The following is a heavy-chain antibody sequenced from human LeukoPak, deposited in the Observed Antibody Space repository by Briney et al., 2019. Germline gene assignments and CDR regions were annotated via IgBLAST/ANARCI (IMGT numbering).Heavy chain of an antibody. CDR2: ISWNSGSI. Sequence: GGSLRLSCAASGFTFDDYAMHWVRQAPWKGLDWVSGISWNSGSIGYADSVKGRFTISRHNAKNSLYLQMNSLRAEDTALYYCAKELRIVVVPAAIGIDYWGQGTLVTVSS. V-gene: IGHV3-9*01. CDR1: GFTFDDYA. CDR3: AKELRIVVVPAAIGIDY. D-gene: IGHD2-2*01. J-gene: IGHJ4*02.